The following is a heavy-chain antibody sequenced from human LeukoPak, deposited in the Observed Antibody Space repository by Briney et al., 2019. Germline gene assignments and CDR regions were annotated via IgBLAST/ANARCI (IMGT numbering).Heavy chain of an antibody. CDR2: IYSGGST. CDR1: GFTVSSNY. Sequence: GGSLRLSCAASGFTVSSNYMSWVRQAPGKGLEWVSVIYSGGSTYYADSVKVRFTISRDNSKNTLYLQMNSLRAEDTAVYYCAREGGGSYYLEDYWGQGTLVTVSS. J-gene: IGHJ4*02. D-gene: IGHD1-26*01. CDR3: AREGGGSYYLEDY. V-gene: IGHV3-66*01.